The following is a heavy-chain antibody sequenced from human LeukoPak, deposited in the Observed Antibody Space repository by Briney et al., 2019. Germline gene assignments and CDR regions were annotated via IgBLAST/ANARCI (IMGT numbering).Heavy chain of an antibody. J-gene: IGHJ4*02. CDR1: SGSVNSYY. CDR3: GRQGYTASYYFLDY. V-gene: IGHV4-4*07. CDR2: IYTTGTT. Sequence: SETLSLTCTVSSGSVNSYYWGWVRQPPGKGLEWIGRIYTTGTTQYNPSLKSRVTMSVDTSTNQFSLNLRSMTAADTAVYYCGRQGYTASYYFLDYWSQGTLVAVS. D-gene: IGHD1-26*01.